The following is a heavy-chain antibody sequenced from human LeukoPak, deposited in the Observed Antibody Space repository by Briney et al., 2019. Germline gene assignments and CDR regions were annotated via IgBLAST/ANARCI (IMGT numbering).Heavy chain of an antibody. CDR1: GFTVSDYY. D-gene: IGHD3-10*01. V-gene: IGHV3-11*04. J-gene: IGHJ5*02. CDR3: VGDYYGSGSYYS. CDR2: ISSSGSTI. Sequence: PGGSLRLSCAASGFTVSDYYMSWIRQAQGKGLEWVSYISSSGSTIYYADSVKGRFTISRDNAKNSLYLQMNSLRAEDTAVYYCVGDYYGSGSYYSWGQGTLVTVSS.